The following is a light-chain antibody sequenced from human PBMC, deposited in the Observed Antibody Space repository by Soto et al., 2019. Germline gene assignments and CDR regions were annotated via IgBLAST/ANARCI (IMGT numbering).Light chain of an antibody. Sequence: QSALTQPASVSGSPGQSITISCTGTSSDVGGYNYVSWYQQHPGKAPKFMIYDVSNRPSVVSNRFSGSKSGNTASLTISGLQAEDEADYYCSSYTTRNTRKIVFGTGTKVTV. CDR3: SSYTTRNTRKIV. CDR1: SSDVGGYNY. CDR2: DVS. V-gene: IGLV2-14*03. J-gene: IGLJ1*01.